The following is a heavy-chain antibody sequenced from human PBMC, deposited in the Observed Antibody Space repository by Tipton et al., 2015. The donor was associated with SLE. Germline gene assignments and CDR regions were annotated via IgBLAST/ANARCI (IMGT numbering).Heavy chain of an antibody. CDR2: IYYSGST. CDR3: ARHRYSSSLDYFDY. D-gene: IGHD6-13*01. V-gene: IGHV4-39*01. Sequence: TLSLTCTVSGGSISSSSYYWGWIRQPPGKGLEWIGSIYYSGSTYYNPSLKSRVTISVDTSNNQFSLRLSSVTAADTAVYYCARHRYSSSLDYFDYWGQGTLVTVSS. J-gene: IGHJ4*02. CDR1: GGSISSSSYY.